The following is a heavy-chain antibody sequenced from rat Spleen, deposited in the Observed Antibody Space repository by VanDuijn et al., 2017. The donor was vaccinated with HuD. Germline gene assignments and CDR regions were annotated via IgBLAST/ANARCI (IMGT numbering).Heavy chain of an antibody. V-gene: IGHV5-7*01. CDR2: ISYDGSGT. Sequence: EVQLVESGGDLVQPGRSLKLSCAASGFTFSDYNMAWVRQTPKKGLEWVATISYDGSGTFYRDSVKGRFTISRDNAKSTLYLQIDSLRSEDTATYYCARHAGYYSGDYIMDAWGQGASVTVSS. CDR3: ARHAGYYSGDYIMDA. D-gene: IGHD1-1*01. CDR1: GFTFSDYN. J-gene: IGHJ4*01.